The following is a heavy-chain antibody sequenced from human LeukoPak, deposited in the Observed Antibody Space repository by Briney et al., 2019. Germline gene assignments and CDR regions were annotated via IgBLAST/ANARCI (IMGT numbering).Heavy chain of an antibody. Sequence: GGSLKLSCVASGFTFSGSAIHWVRQAPGKGLEWVSSISSSSSYIYYADSVKGRFTISRDNAKNSLYLQMNSLRAEDTAVYYCARAPGIAVTGGSYYFDYWGQGTLVTVSS. CDR3: ARAPGIAVTGGSYYFDY. V-gene: IGHV3-21*01. CDR2: ISSSSSYI. J-gene: IGHJ4*02. CDR1: GFTFSGSA. D-gene: IGHD6-19*01.